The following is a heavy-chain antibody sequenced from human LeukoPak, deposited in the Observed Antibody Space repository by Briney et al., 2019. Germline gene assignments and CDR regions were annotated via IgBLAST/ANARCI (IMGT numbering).Heavy chain of an antibody. CDR3: ARGRSPVGSDGMDV. Sequence: GASVKVSCKASGGTFSSYAISWVRQAPGQGLEWMGGIIPIFGTANYAQKFQGRVTITADESTSTAYMELSSLRSVDTAVYYCARGRSPVGSDGMDVWGQGTTVTVSS. J-gene: IGHJ6*02. CDR2: IIPIFGTA. CDR1: GGTFSSYA. V-gene: IGHV1-69*13. D-gene: IGHD1-26*01.